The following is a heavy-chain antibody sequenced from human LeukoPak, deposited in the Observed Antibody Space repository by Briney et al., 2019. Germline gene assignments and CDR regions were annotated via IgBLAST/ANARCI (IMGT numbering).Heavy chain of an antibody. CDR1: GFTFSSYA. Sequence: GGSLRLSCAASGFTFSSYAMHWVRQAPGKGLEWVAVISYDGSNKYYADSVKGRFTISRDNSKNTLYLQMNSLRAEDTAVYYCARVTDIVVVPAATDDAFDIWGQGTMVTVSS. CDR3: ARVTDIVVVPAATDDAFDI. CDR2: ISYDGSNK. D-gene: IGHD2-2*01. V-gene: IGHV3-30*04. J-gene: IGHJ3*02.